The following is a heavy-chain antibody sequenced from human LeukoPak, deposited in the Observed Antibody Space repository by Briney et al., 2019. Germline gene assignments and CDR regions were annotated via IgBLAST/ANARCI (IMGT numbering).Heavy chain of an antibody. CDR3: AKEVTMIVVVTDAFDI. CDR1: GFTFSSYA. J-gene: IGHJ3*02. D-gene: IGHD3-22*01. CDR2: ISGSGGST. Sequence: GASLRPSCAASGFTFSSYAMSWVRQAPGKGLEWVSAISGSGGSTYYADSVKGRFTISRDNSKNTLYLQMNSLRAEDTAVYYCAKEVTMIVVVTDAFDIWGQGTMVTVSS. V-gene: IGHV3-23*01.